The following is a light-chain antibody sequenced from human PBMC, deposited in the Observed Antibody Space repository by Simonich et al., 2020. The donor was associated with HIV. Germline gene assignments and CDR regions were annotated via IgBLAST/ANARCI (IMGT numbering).Light chain of an antibody. Sequence: DIQMTQSPSSLSASVGDRVTITCRASQDISNSLVWYQQKPGKAPKLLLYAASRLESGVPSRFSGSGSGTDFTLTISSLQPEDFATYYCQQANSFPFTFGPGTKVDIK. V-gene: IGKV1-NL1*01. CDR3: QQANSFPFT. J-gene: IGKJ3*01. CDR2: AAS. CDR1: QDISNS.